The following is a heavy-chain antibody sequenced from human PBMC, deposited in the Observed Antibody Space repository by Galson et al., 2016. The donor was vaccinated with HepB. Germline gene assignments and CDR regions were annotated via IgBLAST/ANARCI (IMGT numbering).Heavy chain of an antibody. CDR2: INKDGSKL. V-gene: IGHV3-33*07. J-gene: IGHJ4*02. CDR3: ARNNWICGAPRCSAQDY. Sequence: SLRLSCAASGFTFSQYGMYWVRQAPGKGLEWVAAINKDGSKLYYEESVKDRFTISRDNSRNTLYLQVDSLRAEDAAMYYCARNNWICGAPRCSAQDYWGQGTLVIVSS. D-gene: IGHD1-20*01. CDR1: GFTFSQYG.